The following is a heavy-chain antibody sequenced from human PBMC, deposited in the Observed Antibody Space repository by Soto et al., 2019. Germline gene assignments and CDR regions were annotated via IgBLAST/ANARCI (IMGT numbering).Heavy chain of an antibody. J-gene: IGHJ6*02. CDR1: GFTFSSYG. CDR3: ASSPEAAGSYGMDV. V-gene: IGHV3-33*01. Sequence: SCAASGFTFSSYGMHWVRQAPGKGLEWVAVIWYDGSNQYYADSVKGRFTISRDNSKNTLYLQMNSLRAEDTAVYYCASSPEAAGSYGMDVWGQGTTVTVSS. D-gene: IGHD6-13*01. CDR2: IWYDGSNQ.